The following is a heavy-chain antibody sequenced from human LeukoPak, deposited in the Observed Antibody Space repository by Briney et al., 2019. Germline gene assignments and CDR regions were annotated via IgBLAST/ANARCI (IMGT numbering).Heavy chain of an antibody. V-gene: IGHV1-8*01. J-gene: IGHJ5*02. CDR2: MNPNSGNT. CDR3: ARGSSWYYGPAWFDP. D-gene: IGHD6-13*01. Sequence: ASVKVSCKASGYTFTSYDINWVRQATGQGLEWMGWMNPNSGNTGYAQKFQGRVTMTRNTSISTAYMELGSLRSEDTAVYYCARGSSWYYGPAWFDPWGQGTLVTVSS. CDR1: GYTFTSYD.